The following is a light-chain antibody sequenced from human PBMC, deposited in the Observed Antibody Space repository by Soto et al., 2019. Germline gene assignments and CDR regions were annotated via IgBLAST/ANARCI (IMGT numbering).Light chain of an antibody. CDR1: QSVSSSY. CDR3: QQYGTSFT. CDR2: GAS. Sequence: EIVLTQSPGTLSLSPGDRATLSCRASQSVSSSYLAWYQQKPGQAPRLLIYGASSRATGIPDRFSGSGSGTDFTLTINRLEPEDFAEYYCQQYGTSFTFGPGTKVDIK. V-gene: IGKV3-20*01. J-gene: IGKJ3*01.